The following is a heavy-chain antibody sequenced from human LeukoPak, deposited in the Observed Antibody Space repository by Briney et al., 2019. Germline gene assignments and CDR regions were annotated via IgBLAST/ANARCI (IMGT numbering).Heavy chain of an antibody. V-gene: IGHV3-48*01. CDR1: GFTFSSYS. Sequence: GGSLRLSCAASGFTFSSYSMNWVRQAPGKGLEWVSYISSSSSTIYYADSVKGRFTISRDNSKNTLYLQMNSLRPEDTAVYYCAIAVAATEAFDIWGQGTMVTVSS. D-gene: IGHD6-19*01. CDR2: ISSSSSTI. CDR3: AIAVAATEAFDI. J-gene: IGHJ3*02.